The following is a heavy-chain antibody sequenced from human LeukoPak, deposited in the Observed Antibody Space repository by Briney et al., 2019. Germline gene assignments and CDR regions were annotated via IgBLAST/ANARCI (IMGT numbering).Heavy chain of an antibody. CDR1: GGSISSGGYY. Sequence: SQTLSLTCTVSGGSISSGGYYWSWIRQHPGKGLELIGYIYYSGTTYYNPSLKSRVTISVDTSKNQFSLRLSSVTAADTAVYYCARENTVTFDYWGHGTLVTVSS. D-gene: IGHD4-11*01. V-gene: IGHV4-31*03. CDR3: ARENTVTFDY. CDR2: IYYSGTT. J-gene: IGHJ4*01.